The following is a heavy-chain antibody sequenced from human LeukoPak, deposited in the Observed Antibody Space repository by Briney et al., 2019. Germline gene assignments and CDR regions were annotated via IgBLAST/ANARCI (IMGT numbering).Heavy chain of an antibody. CDR1: GDSVSSNSAA. J-gene: IGHJ4*02. CDR2: TYYRSKWYN. D-gene: IGHD5-12*01. V-gene: IGHV6-1*01. Sequence: SQTLSLTCAISGDSVSSNSAAWNWIRQSPSRGLEWLGRTYYRSKWYNDYAVSVKSRITINPDTSKNQFSLQLNSVTPEDTAVYYCAREVMATISGGYYFDYWGQGTLVTVSS. CDR3: AREVMATISGGYYFDY.